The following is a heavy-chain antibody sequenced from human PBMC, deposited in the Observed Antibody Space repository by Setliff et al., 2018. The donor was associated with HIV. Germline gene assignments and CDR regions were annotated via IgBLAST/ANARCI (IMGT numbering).Heavy chain of an antibody. CDR1: GGSISSYY. Sequence: SETLSLTCTVSGGSISSYYWNWIRQPPGKGLEWIGYIYTSGSTNYNPSLKSRVTISVDTSKNQFSLKLSSVTAEDTAVYYCARDARWPNDAFDIWGQGTVVTVSS. V-gene: IGHV4-4*08. CDR2: IYTSGST. CDR3: ARDARWPNDAFDI. J-gene: IGHJ3*02. D-gene: IGHD6-13*01.